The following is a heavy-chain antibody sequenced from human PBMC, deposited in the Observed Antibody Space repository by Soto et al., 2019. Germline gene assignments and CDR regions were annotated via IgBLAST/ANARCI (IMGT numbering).Heavy chain of an antibody. Sequence: SETLSLTCTVSGGSISSGGYYWSWIRQHPGKGLEWIGYIYYSGSTYYNPSLKSRVAISVDTSKNQFSLKLSSVTAADTAVYYCARGEYYDSSGYYDYYYYYGMDVWGQGTTVTVSS. CDR3: ARGEYYDSSGYYDYYYYYGMDV. J-gene: IGHJ6*02. V-gene: IGHV4-31*03. CDR2: IYYSGST. CDR1: GGSISSGGYY. D-gene: IGHD3-22*01.